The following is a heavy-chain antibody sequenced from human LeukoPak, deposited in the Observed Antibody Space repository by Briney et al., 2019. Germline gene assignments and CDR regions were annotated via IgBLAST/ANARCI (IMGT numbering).Heavy chain of an antibody. D-gene: IGHD3-22*01. V-gene: IGHV3-30*02. CDR1: GFTFSSYG. J-gene: IGHJ3*02. CDR3: XXXXXXXXXXXXYYDSSAYYGAFDI. CDR2: IRYDGSNK. Sequence: GGSLRLSCAASGFTFSSYGMHWVRQAPGKGLEWVAFIRYDGSNKYYADSVKGRFTISRDNSKNTLYLQMNSLRAEDTAVYYXXXXXXXXXXXXXYYDSSAYYGAFDIWGQGTMVTVSS.